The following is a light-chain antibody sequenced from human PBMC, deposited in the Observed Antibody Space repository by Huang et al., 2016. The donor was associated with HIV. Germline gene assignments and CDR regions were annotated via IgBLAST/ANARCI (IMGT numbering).Light chain of an antibody. CDR2: AAS. V-gene: IGKV1-39*01. CDR1: QSISGY. J-gene: IGKJ1*01. Sequence: DIQMTQSPSSLSASVGDRVTITCRASQSISGYLNWYQQKPGKAPKLLIYAASSLQSGVPSRCSGSGSETDFTLTISSLQPEDFATYYCQQSYSTPPTFGQGTKVEIK. CDR3: QQSYSTPPT.